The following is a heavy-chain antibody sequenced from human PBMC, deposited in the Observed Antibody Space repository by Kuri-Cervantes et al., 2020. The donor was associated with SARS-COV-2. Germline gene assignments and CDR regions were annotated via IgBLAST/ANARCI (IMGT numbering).Heavy chain of an antibody. J-gene: IGHJ4*02. Sequence: SVKVSCKVSGGTFSSYAISWVRQVPGQGLEWMGGIIPIFGTANYAQKFQGRVTITADESTSTAYMELSRLRSEDTAVYYCASTWVGDEYYFDYWGQGTLVTVSS. CDR1: GGTFSSYA. CDR2: IIPIFGTA. D-gene: IGHD4-17*01. V-gene: IGHV1-69*13. CDR3: ASTWVGDEYYFDY.